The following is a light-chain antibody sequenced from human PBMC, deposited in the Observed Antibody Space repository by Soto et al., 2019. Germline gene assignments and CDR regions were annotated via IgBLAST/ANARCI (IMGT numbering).Light chain of an antibody. J-gene: IGKJ4*02. Sequence: DLQMTQSPSTLSASVGDRVTITCRASPSVSTWLAWYQQKPGKAPKLLVYDTSTLESGVPSRFSGSGSGTEFTLTISRLQPDDFATDCCQQYHSYPLTLGGGTSVEIK. CDR3: QQYHSYPLT. CDR1: PSVSTW. V-gene: IGKV1-5*01. CDR2: DTS.